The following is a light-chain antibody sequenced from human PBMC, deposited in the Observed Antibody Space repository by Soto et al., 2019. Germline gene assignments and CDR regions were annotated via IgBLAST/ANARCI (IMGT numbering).Light chain of an antibody. CDR2: DAS. CDR3: QHYDNLLLS. Sequence: DIQMTQSPSSLSASVGDRVTITCQASQDINTYLNWYQQKPGKAPKLLIDDASKLETGVPSRFSGGGSGTDFTLTVTSLQPEDIATYFCQHYDNLLLSFGGGTKVEV. J-gene: IGKJ4*01. CDR1: QDINTY. V-gene: IGKV1-33*01.